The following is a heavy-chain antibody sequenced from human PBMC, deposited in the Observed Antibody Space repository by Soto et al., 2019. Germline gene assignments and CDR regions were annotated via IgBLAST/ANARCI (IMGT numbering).Heavy chain of an antibody. Sequence: SETLCLTCAVYGGSFSGYYWSWIRQPPGKGLEWIGEINHSGSTNYNPSLKSRVTISVDTSKNHFSLKPSSVTAADTAVYYCARGPPKCRKYYYYYFYMDVWGKGTTVTVSS. CDR1: GGSFSGYY. CDR3: ARGPPKCRKYYYYYFYMDV. J-gene: IGHJ6*03. V-gene: IGHV4-34*01. CDR2: INHSGST.